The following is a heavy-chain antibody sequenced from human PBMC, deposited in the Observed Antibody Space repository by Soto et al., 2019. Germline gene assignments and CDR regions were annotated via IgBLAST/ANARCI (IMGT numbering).Heavy chain of an antibody. J-gene: IGHJ3*02. V-gene: IGHV3-21*01. D-gene: IGHD2-15*01. CDR3: ARDVFEDSGYYRGGSCQGYAFYT. CDR1: GFTFSSYS. Sequence: GGSLRLSCAASGFTFSSYSMNWVRQAPGKGLEWVSSISSSSSYIYYADSVKGRFTISRDNAKNSLYLQMSSLRAEDTAVYYCARDVFEDSGYYRGGSCQGYAFYTWGQGTMVTVS. CDR2: ISSSSSYI.